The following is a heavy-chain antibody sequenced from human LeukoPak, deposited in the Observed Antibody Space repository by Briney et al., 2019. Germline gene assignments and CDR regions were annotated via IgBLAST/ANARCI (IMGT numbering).Heavy chain of an antibody. D-gene: IGHD6-19*01. Sequence: PGGSLRLSCAASGFTFDDYAMHWVRQAPGKGLEWVSYISTTGSSIYYADSVKGRFTISRDNVKNLLYLQMNSLRAEDTAVYYCARVQRGIAVALDYWGQGTLATVSS. CDR3: ARVQRGIAVALDY. V-gene: IGHV3-48*03. CDR1: GFTFDDYA. CDR2: ISTTGSSI. J-gene: IGHJ4*02.